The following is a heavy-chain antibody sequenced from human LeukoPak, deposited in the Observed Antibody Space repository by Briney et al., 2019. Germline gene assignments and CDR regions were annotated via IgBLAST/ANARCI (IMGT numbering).Heavy chain of an antibody. CDR2: VYHSGRT. Sequence: SETLXXTCSVAGVSITSSTYYWGWIRQPPGKGLEWIGSVYHSGRTYYNSSLNSRVTLSVDTSKNQFSLKLSSVTAADTAVYYCXRXRDXSGTQRGLDYWGQGTLVTVSS. J-gene: IGHJ4*02. CDR1: GVSITSSTYY. V-gene: IGHV4-39*01. D-gene: IGHD3-10*01. CDR3: XRXRDXSGTQRGLDY.